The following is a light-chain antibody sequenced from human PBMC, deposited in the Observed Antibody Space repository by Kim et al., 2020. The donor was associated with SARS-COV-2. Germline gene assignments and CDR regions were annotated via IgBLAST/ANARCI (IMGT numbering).Light chain of an antibody. Sequence: STSVGERITITGRASQAIRNNLAWYQQKRGTAPKRLIYDASHLQTGVPSRFSGSGSGTEFTLTISSLQPEDVATYYCLQHFTYPYTFGQGTKLEI. V-gene: IGKV1-17*01. CDR2: DAS. CDR1: QAIRNN. J-gene: IGKJ2*01. CDR3: LQHFTYPYT.